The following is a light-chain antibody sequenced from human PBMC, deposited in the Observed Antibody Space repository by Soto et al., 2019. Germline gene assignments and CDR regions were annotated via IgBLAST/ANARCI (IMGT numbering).Light chain of an antibody. CDR1: QGISNN. V-gene: IGKV1-27*01. CDR2: AAS. Sequence: DIQMTQSPSSLSASVGDRATITCRASQGISNNLAWYQQKPGQVPKLLIYAASTLQSGVPSRFSGSGSGTDFTLTISSLQPEDVGSYYYQKYNNGRPVTFGPGTKVDIK. CDR3: QKYNNGRPVT. J-gene: IGKJ3*01.